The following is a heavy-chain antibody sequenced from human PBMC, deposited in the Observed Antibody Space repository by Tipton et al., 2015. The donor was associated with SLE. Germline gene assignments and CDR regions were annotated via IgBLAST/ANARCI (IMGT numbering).Heavy chain of an antibody. CDR3: ARGGLGYSYYYYMDV. Sequence: TLSLTCVVYGGSFGGYYWSWIRQPPRKGLEWIGEINYSGTAFYNPSLKSRVTISVDTSKNQFSLSLTSLTAADTAVYYCARGGLGYSYYYYMDVWGKGTTVTVSS. V-gene: IGHV4-34*01. CDR2: INYSGTA. J-gene: IGHJ6*03. CDR1: GGSFGGYY. D-gene: IGHD5-18*01.